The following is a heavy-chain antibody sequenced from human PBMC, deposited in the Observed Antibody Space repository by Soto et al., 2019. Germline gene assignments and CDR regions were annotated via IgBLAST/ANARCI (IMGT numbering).Heavy chain of an antibody. J-gene: IGHJ4*02. CDR1: GFTFSSYA. V-gene: IGHV3-30-3*01. CDR3: ASDVGSFGY. CDR2: ISYDGSNK. Sequence: QVQLVESGGGVVQPGRSLRLSCAASGFTFSSYAMHWVRQAPGKGLERVAVISYDGSNKYYADSVKGRFTISRDNSKNTLYLQMNSLRAEDTAVYYCASDVGSFGYWGQGTLVTVSS. D-gene: IGHD3-10*01.